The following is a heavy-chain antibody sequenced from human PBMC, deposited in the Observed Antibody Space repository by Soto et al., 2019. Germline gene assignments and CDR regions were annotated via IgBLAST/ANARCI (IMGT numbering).Heavy chain of an antibody. D-gene: IGHD3-10*01. CDR3: AHSRFGELDYGMDV. Sequence: QLTLKESGPTLVTPTQTLTLTCTFSGFSLSTSGVGVGWIRQPPGMALEWLAPIYWDDDKRYSPSLKSRLTVTRDTSNNQVLLTMTNMDPVDTATYYCAHSRFGELDYGMDVWGQGTTVTVSS. CDR1: GFSLSTSGVG. J-gene: IGHJ6*02. V-gene: IGHV2-5*02. CDR2: IYWDDDK.